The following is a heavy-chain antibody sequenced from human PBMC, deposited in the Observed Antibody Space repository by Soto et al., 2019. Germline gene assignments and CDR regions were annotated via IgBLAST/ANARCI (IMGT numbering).Heavy chain of an antibody. J-gene: IGHJ3*01. CDR3: ARHILENKDAFDV. CDR1: GGSISSSSYY. CDR2: IYYSWTT. V-gene: IGHV4-39*01. Sequence: PSETLSLTCTVSGGSISSSSYYWGWIRQPPGKGLEWIGSIYYSWTTSYNPSLESRVTMSLDTSNNQFFLNLTSVTAADTAVYYCARHILENKDAFDVGGQGKWVTVSS.